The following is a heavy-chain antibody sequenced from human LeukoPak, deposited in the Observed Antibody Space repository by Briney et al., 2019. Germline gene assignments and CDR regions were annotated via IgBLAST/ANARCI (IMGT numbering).Heavy chain of an antibody. J-gene: IGHJ3*02. Sequence: GQSLKISCKGFGYSFTSYWITWVREMSGKGLEWMGRIDLRDSYTSLCPSFQGPVTISADQSISTAYLQWSSLKASETSMYYCARSGEGFGELLNAFDIWGQGTMVTVSS. CDR3: ARSGEGFGELLNAFDI. V-gene: IGHV5-10-1*01. D-gene: IGHD3-10*01. CDR1: GYSFTSYW. CDR2: IDLRDSYT.